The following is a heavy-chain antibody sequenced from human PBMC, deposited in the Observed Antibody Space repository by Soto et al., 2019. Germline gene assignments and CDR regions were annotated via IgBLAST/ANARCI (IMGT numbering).Heavy chain of an antibody. D-gene: IGHD3-22*01. J-gene: IGHJ4*02. CDR2: IYYSGST. V-gene: IGHV4-30-4*01. CDR1: GGSISSGDYY. CDR3: AREVINYDSSGYFDY. Sequence: SETLSLTCTVSGGSISSGDYYWSWIRQPPGKGLEWIGYIYYSGSTYYNPSLKSRVTISVDTSKNQFSLKLSSVTAADTAVYYCAREVINYDSSGYFDYWGQGTLVTVSS.